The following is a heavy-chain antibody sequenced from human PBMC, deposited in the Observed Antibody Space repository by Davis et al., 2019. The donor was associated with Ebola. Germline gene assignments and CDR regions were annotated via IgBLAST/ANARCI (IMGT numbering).Heavy chain of an antibody. V-gene: IGHV1-8*01. CDR1: GYTFTSYD. CDR3: ARTYSGSRIIMDV. CDR2: MNPNSGNT. J-gene: IGHJ6*04. D-gene: IGHD6-13*01. Sequence: ASVKVSCKASGYTFTSYDINWVRQATGQGLEWMGWMNPNSGNTGYAQRFQGRVTITADESTSTAYMELTSLRSDDTAVYYCARTYSGSRIIMDVWGKGTTVTVSS.